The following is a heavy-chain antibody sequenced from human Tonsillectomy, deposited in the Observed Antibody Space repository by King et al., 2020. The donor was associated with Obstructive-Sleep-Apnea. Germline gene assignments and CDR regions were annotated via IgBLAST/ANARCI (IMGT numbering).Heavy chain of an antibody. CDR1: GFIFSSYA. CDR3: VKPVQGSYSYYFDY. J-gene: IGHJ4*02. Sequence: QLVQSGGGLVQPGGSLRLFCSASGFIFSSYAMHWVRQAPGKGLEYFSAISSNGVSKYYADSVKGRFTISRDNFKNTLYLQMSSLRAEDTAVYYCVKPVQGSYSYYFDYWGQGTLVTVSS. V-gene: IGHV3-64D*09. CDR2: ISSNGVSK. D-gene: IGHD1-26*01.